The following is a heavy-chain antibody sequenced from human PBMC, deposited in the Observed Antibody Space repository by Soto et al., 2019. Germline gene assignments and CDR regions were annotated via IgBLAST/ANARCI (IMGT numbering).Heavy chain of an antibody. CDR1: GFTFSIHD. D-gene: IGHD1-26*01. CDR3: ASRESGSDSSPTGL. CDR2: ISYDGSNK. J-gene: IGHJ4*02. Sequence: QVQLVESGGGVVQPGRSLRLSCAASGFTFSIHDMHWVRQAPGKGLEWVAVISYDGSNKYYADSVKGRFTISRDNSKNTLYLQMDSLRGEDTAVYYCASRESGSDSSPTGLWGQGTLVTVSS. V-gene: IGHV3-30-3*01.